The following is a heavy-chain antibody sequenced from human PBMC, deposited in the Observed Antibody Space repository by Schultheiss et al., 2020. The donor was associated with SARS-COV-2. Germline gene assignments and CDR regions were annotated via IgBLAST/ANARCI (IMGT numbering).Heavy chain of an antibody. CDR3: ARDEGRDGFIYDAFDV. V-gene: IGHV1-2*02. J-gene: IGHJ3*01. CDR2: INPNSGGT. CDR1: GYTFTGYY. Sequence: ASVKVSCKASGYTFTGYYMHWVRQAPGQGLEWMGWINPNSGGTNYAQKFQGRVTMTRDTSISTAYMELSRLRSDDTAVYYCARDEGRDGFIYDAFDVWGQGTMVTVSS. D-gene: IGHD5-24*01.